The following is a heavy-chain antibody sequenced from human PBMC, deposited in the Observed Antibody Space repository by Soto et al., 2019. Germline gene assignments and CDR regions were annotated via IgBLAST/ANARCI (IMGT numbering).Heavy chain of an antibody. CDR2: IYYSGST. Sequence: ASETLSLTCTVSGGSISSSSYYWGWIRQPPGKGLEWIGSIYYSGSTYYNPSLKSRVTISVDTSKNQFSLKLSSVTAADTAVYYCARHLGGYAHYYYYYYGMDVWGQGTTVTVSS. CDR3: ARHLGGYAHYYYYYYGMDV. V-gene: IGHV4-39*01. CDR1: GGSISSSSYY. J-gene: IGHJ6*02. D-gene: IGHD5-12*01.